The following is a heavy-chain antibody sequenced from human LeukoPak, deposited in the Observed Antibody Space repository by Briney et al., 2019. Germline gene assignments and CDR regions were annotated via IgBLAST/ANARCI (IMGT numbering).Heavy chain of an antibody. CDR1: GYTFTSYY. CDR2: INPSGGST. D-gene: IGHD3-22*01. V-gene: IGHV1-46*01. J-gene: IGHJ4*02. CDR3: ARDAANYYDSSGYYHYGGAY. Sequence: ASVKVSCKASGYTFTSYYMHWVRQAPGQGLEWMAIINPSGGSTSYAQKFQGRVTMTRDTSTSTVYMELSSLRSEDTAVYYCARDAANYYDSSGYYHYGGAYWGQGTLVTVSS.